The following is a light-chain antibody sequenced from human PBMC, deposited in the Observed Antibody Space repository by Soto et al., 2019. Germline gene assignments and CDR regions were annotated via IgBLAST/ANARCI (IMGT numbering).Light chain of an antibody. J-gene: IGKJ5*01. V-gene: IGKV3-11*01. CDR3: QQRSNSTIT. CDR2: DAS. CDR1: QNVRSY. Sequence: EILLTQSPATLSWSPGERAALSWRASQNVRSYLAWYQQKPGQAPRLLIYDASNRATGIPARFSGSGYGTDFTITISSLENEDFEVYYCQQRSNSTITFGHGTRLEI.